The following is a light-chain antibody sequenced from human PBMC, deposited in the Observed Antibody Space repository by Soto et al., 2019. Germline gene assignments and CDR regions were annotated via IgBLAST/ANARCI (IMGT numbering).Light chain of an antibody. CDR2: EVS. Sequence: QSALTQPASVSGSPGQSITISCTGTSGDVGGYNYVSWYQQHPGKAPKLMIYEVSNRPSGVSNRFSGSKSGNTASLTISGLQAEDDADYYCSSYTSSSTVVFGGGTKVTVL. J-gene: IGLJ2*01. V-gene: IGLV2-14*01. CDR1: SGDVGGYNY. CDR3: SSYTSSSTVV.